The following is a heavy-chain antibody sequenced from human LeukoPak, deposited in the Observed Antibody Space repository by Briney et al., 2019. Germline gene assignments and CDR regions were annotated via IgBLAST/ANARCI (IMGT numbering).Heavy chain of an antibody. CDR3: ARVLAAAVGTRDYYFDY. CDR2: IYYSGST. CDR1: GGSISSSSYY. V-gene: IGHV4-39*07. D-gene: IGHD6-13*01. Sequence: SETLSLTCTVSGGSISSSSYYWGWIRQPPGNGLEWIGTIYYSGSTYYNPSLKSRVTISVDTSKNQFSLKLSSVTAADTAVYYCARVLAAAVGTRDYYFDYWGQGTLVTVSS. J-gene: IGHJ4*02.